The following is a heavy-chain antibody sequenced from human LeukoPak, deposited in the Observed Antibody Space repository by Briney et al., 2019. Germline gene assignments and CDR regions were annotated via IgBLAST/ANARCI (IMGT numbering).Heavy chain of an antibody. D-gene: IGHD1-7*01. J-gene: IGHJ6*02. CDR3: ARTQTGTTKNYYGMDV. CDR1: GGTFSSYA. CDR2: IIPILGIA. Sequence: ASVKVSCKASGGTFSSYAISWVRQAPGQGLEWMGRIIPILGIANYAQKFQGRVTITADKSTSTAYMELSSLGSEDTAVYYCARTQTGTTKNYYGMDVWGQGTTVTVSS. V-gene: IGHV1-69*04.